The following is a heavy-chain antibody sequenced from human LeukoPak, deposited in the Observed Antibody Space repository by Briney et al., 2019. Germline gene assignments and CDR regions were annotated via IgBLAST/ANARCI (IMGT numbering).Heavy chain of an antibody. CDR3: ARGRSYDFWSGYYIGQLAYFDY. V-gene: IGHV4-34*01. J-gene: IGHJ4*02. CDR1: GGSFSGYY. CDR2: INHSGST. D-gene: IGHD3-3*01. Sequence: PSETLSLTCAVYGGSFSGYYWSWIRQPPGKGLEWIGEINHSGSTNYNPSLKSRVTISVDTSKNQFSLKLSSVTAADTAVCYCARGRSYDFWSGYYIGQLAYFDYWGQGTLVTVSS.